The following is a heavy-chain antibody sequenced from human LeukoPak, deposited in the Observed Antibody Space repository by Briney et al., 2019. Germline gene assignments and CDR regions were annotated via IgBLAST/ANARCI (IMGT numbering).Heavy chain of an antibody. V-gene: IGHV4-34*01. CDR2: INHSGST. Sequence: PSETLSLTCAVYGGSFSGYYWSWIRQPPGKGLEWIGEINHSGSTNYNPSLKSRVTISVDTSKNQFSLKLSSVTAADTAVYYCAGYYNSGSPADYWGQGTLVTVSS. CDR3: AGYYNSGSPADY. D-gene: IGHD6-25*01. J-gene: IGHJ4*02. CDR1: GGSFSGYY.